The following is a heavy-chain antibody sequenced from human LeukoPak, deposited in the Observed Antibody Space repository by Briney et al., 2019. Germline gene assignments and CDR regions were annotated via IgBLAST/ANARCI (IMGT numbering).Heavy chain of an antibody. CDR3: ARGRYYYDSPNYYFDY. CDR1: GFTFSSYG. D-gene: IGHD3-22*01. CDR2: IWYDGSNK. V-gene: IGHV3-33*01. Sequence: PTGGSLRLSCAASGFTFSSYGMHWVRQAPGKGLEWVAVIWYDGSNKYYADSVKGRFTISRDNSKNTLYLQMNSLRAEDTAVYYCARGRYYYDSPNYYFDYWGQGTLVTVSS. J-gene: IGHJ4*02.